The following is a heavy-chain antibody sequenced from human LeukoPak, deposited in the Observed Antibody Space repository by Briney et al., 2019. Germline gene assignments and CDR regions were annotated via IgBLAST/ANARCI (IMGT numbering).Heavy chain of an antibody. V-gene: IGHV3-21*01. CDR1: GFTFNNYA. D-gene: IGHD1-7*01. CDR2: ISSSSSYI. J-gene: IGHJ4*02. CDR3: AKDRVVYNWNYAYYFDD. Sequence: GGSLRLSCAASGFTFNNYAMNWVRQAPGKGLEWVSSISSSSSYIYYADSVKGRFTISRDNAKNSLYLQMNSLRAEDTAVYYCAKDRVVYNWNYAYYFDDWGQGTLVTVSS.